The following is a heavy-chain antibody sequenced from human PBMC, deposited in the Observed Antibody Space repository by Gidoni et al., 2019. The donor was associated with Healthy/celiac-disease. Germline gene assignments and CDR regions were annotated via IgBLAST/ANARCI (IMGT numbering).Heavy chain of an antibody. V-gene: IGHV3-7*03. D-gene: IGHD2-2*01. J-gene: IGHJ3*02. Sequence: EVQLVESGGGLVQPGGSLRLSCAASGFTFSRYWMSWVRQAPGKGLEWVANIKQDGSEKYYVDSVKGRFTISRDNAKNSLYLQMNSLRAEDTAVYYCARSLIVVVPAAFDAFDIWGQGTMVTVSS. CDR1: GFTFSRYW. CDR2: IKQDGSEK. CDR3: ARSLIVVVPAAFDAFDI.